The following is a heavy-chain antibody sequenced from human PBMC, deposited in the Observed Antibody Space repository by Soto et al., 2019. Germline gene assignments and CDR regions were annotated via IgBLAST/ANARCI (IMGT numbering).Heavy chain of an antibody. Sequence: GVSLRLSYAAAGFTCSNFGVRWVRQAPGKGLEWVAVISYDGSNKYYADSVKGRFTISRDNSKNTLYLQMNSLRAEDTAVYYCAKDRRYVIDAFDIWGQGTMVTVSS. D-gene: IGHD1-1*01. J-gene: IGHJ3*02. CDR2: ISYDGSNK. V-gene: IGHV3-30*18. CDR3: AKDRRYVIDAFDI. CDR1: GFTCSNFG.